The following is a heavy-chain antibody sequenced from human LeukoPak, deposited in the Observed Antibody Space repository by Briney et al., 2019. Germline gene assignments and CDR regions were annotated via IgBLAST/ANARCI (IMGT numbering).Heavy chain of an antibody. J-gene: IGHJ4*02. V-gene: IGHV2-5*01. D-gene: IGHD3-22*01. CDR3: AHSSYDSSGYYYFGY. Sequence: ESGPTLVKPTQTLTLTCTFSGFSLSTSGLGVGWIRQPPGKALEWLAFIFWNDDKRYSPSLKSRFTITKDTSKNQVVLTMTNMDPVDTATYYCAHSSYDSSGYYYFGYWGQGTLVSVSS. CDR1: GFSLSTSGLG. CDR2: IFWNDDK.